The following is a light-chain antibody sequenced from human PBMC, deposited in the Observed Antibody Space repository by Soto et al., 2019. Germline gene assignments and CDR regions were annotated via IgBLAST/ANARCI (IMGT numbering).Light chain of an antibody. CDR1: NSDVGGYKY. CDR2: DVS. Sequence: QSALTQPRSVSGYPGQSGTISCTGTNSDVGGYKYVSLYQQYPGKAPKLMIYDVSKRPSGVPDRFSGSKSVNTASLTISGLQAEDEADYFCCSYAGSYSYVFGTGTKLTVL. CDR3: CSYAGSYSYV. J-gene: IGLJ1*01. V-gene: IGLV2-11*01.